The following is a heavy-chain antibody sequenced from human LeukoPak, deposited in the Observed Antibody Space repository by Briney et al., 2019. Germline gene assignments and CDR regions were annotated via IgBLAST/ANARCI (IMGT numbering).Heavy chain of an antibody. J-gene: IGHJ4*02. CDR1: GFTFSSCA. V-gene: IGHV3-30*04. CDR3: ARVSSYGDYGGAYDY. D-gene: IGHD4-17*01. Sequence: PGRSLRLSCAASGFTFSSCAMHWVRQAPGKGLEWVAVISYDGSNKYYADSVKGRFTISRDNSKNTLYLQMNSLRAEDTAVYYCARVSSYGDYGGAYDYWGQGTLVTVSS. CDR2: ISYDGSNK.